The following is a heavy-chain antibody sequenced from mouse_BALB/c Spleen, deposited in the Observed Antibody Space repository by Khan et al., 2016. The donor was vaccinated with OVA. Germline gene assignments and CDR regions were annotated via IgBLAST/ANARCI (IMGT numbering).Heavy chain of an antibody. CDR1: GYTFTNYG. Sequence: QIQLVQSGPELKKPGETVKISCKASGYTFTNYGMNWVKQAPGKGLKRMGWINTYTGEPTYADDFKGRSAFSLETSASTAYLQSKNLKNEDTATYFCARSNSYWYFDVWGAGTTVTVSS. J-gene: IGHJ1*01. D-gene: IGHD4-1*02. CDR3: ARSNSYWYFDV. V-gene: IGHV9-3-1*01. CDR2: INTYTGEP.